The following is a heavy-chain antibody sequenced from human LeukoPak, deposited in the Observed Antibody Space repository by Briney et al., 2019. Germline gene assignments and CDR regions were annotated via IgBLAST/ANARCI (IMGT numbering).Heavy chain of an antibody. CDR2: VHYTGST. Sequence: SETLSLTCAVSSGSISTYYWSWIRQPPGKRLEWIGFVHYTGSTNYSPSLKSRVTISVDTSKNQFSLKLNSVTAADTAVYYCARSSGSRYYTDYWGQGTLVTVSS. J-gene: IGHJ4*02. CDR1: SGSISTYY. CDR3: ARSSGSRYYTDY. D-gene: IGHD1-26*01. V-gene: IGHV4-59*01.